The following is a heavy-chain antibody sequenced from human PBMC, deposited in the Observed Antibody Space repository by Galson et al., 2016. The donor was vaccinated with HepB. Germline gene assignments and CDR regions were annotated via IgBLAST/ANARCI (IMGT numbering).Heavy chain of an antibody. Sequence: SLRLSCAASEVTFSSSGMQWVGQGPGTGLEWVALIRHDGSNIYYADSVKGRFTISRDNSKNTLYLQVNSLRAEDAAVYYCARGRRNRGAVDVWGQGTMVTVSS. D-gene: IGHD1-14*01. J-gene: IGHJ3*01. V-gene: IGHV3-33*01. CDR1: EVTFSSSG. CDR2: IRHDGSNI. CDR3: ARGRRNRGAVDV.